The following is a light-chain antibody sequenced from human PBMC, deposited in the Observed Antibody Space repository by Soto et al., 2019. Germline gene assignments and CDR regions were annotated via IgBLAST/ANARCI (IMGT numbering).Light chain of an antibody. J-gene: IGLJ1*01. Sequence: QSALTQPASVSGSPGQSITISCTGTSSDLAIYNYVSWYQQQPGKAPKLMIYQVTNRPSGVSNRFSGSRSGNTASLTISGLQAEDEADYYCSSYTDSSTLDVFGTGTKLTVL. V-gene: IGLV2-14*01. CDR2: QVT. CDR3: SSYTDSSTLDV. CDR1: SSDLAIYNY.